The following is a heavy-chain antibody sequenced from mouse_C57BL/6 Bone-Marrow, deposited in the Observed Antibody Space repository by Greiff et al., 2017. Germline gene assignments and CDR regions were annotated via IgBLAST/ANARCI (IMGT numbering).Heavy chain of an antibody. D-gene: IGHD4-1*01. J-gene: IGHJ2*01. Sequence: VQLQQPGAELVKPGASVKVSCKASGYTFTSYWMHWVKQRPGQGLEWFGRIHPSDSDTNYNQKFKGKATLTVDKSSSTAYMQLSSLTSEDSAVYYCAIGGKTGTDYFDYWGQGTTLTVSS. CDR3: AIGGKTGTDYFDY. V-gene: IGHV1-74*01. CDR2: IHPSDSDT. CDR1: GYTFTSYW.